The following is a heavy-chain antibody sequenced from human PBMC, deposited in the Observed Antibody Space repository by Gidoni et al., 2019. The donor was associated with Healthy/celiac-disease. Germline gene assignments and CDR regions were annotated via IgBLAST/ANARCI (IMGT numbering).Heavy chain of an antibody. CDR3: TRHEDGWGQEMGTSHY. Sequence: EVQLVESGGGLVQPGGSRKLSCAASGFTFSGSAMHWVRPASGKGLEWVGRIRSKANSGARGYAASVKGRFTISRDDSKNTAYLQMNSLKTEDTAVYYWTRHEDGWGQEMGTSHYWGQGTLVTVSS. D-gene: IGHD1-1*01. V-gene: IGHV3-73*02. J-gene: IGHJ4*02. CDR1: GFTFSGSA. CDR2: IRSKANSGAR.